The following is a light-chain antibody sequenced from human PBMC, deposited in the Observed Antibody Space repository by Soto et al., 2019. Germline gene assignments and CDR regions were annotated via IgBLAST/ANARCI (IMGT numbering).Light chain of an antibody. Sequence: EIVMTQSPATLSVSPGERATLSCRASQSVSSNLAWYQQKPGQAPRLLICGAFTRATGIPVRFSGSGSGTEFTLTISSLQSEDFAIYYCQQYKNWPPLTFGGGTKVEIK. CDR3: QQYKNWPPLT. J-gene: IGKJ4*01. CDR2: GAF. V-gene: IGKV3-15*01. CDR1: QSVSSN.